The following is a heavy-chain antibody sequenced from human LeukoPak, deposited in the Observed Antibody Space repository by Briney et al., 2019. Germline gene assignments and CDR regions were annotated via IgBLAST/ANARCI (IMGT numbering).Heavy chain of an antibody. V-gene: IGHV3-7*04. J-gene: IGHJ4*02. CDR1: GFTFSTYW. Sequence: PGRSLRLSCAASGFTFSTYWMSWVRQAPGKGLEWVANIKHDGSEKNYVDSVKGRFTISRDNAKNSLYLQMNTLRAEDTAVYYCARRGFFDYWGQGTLLTVSS. CDR2: IKHDGSEK. CDR3: ARRGFFDY. D-gene: IGHD5-12*01.